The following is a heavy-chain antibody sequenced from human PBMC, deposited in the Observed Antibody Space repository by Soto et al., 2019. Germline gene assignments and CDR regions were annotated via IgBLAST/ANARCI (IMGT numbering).Heavy chain of an antibody. J-gene: IGHJ6*02. Sequence: ASVKVSRKASGYTFTSYGISWVRQAPGQGVEWMGWISAYNGNTNYAQKLQGRVTMTTDTSTSTAYMELRSLRSDDTAVYYCARVGAAVAGGYYYYGMDVWGQGTTVTVSS. CDR2: ISAYNGNT. D-gene: IGHD6-19*01. V-gene: IGHV1-18*01. CDR3: ARVGAAVAGGYYYYGMDV. CDR1: GYTFTSYG.